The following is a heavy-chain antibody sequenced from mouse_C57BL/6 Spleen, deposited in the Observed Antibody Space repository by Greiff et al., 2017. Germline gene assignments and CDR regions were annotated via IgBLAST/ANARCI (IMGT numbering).Heavy chain of an antibody. J-gene: IGHJ4*01. CDR3: ARGYSNYPYAMDD. CDR1: GYPITTGYY. CDR2: ISYDGSN. V-gene: IGHV3-6*01. Sequence: ESGPSLVKPSPSLSLTCSVTGYPITTGYYWNWIRQFPGNKLEWMGYISYDGSNNYNPSLKNRIPITRDTSKNQFFLKLSSVTTEDTATYYCARGYSNYPYAMDDWGQGASVTVSS. D-gene: IGHD2-5*01.